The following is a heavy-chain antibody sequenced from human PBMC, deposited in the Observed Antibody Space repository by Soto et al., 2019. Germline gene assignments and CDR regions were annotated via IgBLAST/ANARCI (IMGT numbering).Heavy chain of an antibody. CDR1: GGTFSSYA. J-gene: IGHJ6*02. V-gene: IGHV1-69*06. CDR2: IIPVFGTA. D-gene: IGHD3-3*01. Sequence: ASVKVSCKASGGTFSSYAISWVRQAPGQGLEWMGGIIPVFGTANYAQKFQGRVTITADKSTATAFMELSSLRSEDTAVYYCARVNDFTYYNYGMDVWGQGTTVTVSS. CDR3: ARVNDFTYYNYGMDV.